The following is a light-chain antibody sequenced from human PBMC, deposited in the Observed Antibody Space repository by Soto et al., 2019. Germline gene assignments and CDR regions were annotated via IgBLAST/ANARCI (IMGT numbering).Light chain of an antibody. V-gene: IGLV2-14*01. CDR3: SSYTSSSV. CDR2: DVS. CDR1: SSDVGGYNY. J-gene: IGLJ1*01. Sequence: QSVLTQPASVSGSPGQSITISCTGTSSDVGGYNYVSWYQQHPGKAPKLMIYDVSNRPSGVSNRFSGSKSGNTASLTISGLQAEDEDDYYCSSYTSSSVFGTGTKLTVL.